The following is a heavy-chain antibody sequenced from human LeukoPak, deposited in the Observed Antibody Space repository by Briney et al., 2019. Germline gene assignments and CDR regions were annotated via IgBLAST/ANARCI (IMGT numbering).Heavy chain of an antibody. Sequence: GGSLRLSCAASGFRFTGFWMSWVRQAPGKGPEWVANINQESTETYYVDSVRGRFTISRDNAKNSLSLQMNSLRVEDTAVYYCAREVYCSFGYWGQGNLVTVSS. CDR3: AREVYCSFGY. D-gene: IGHD2-8*02. CDR1: GFRFTGFW. V-gene: IGHV3-7*01. J-gene: IGHJ4*02. CDR2: INQESTET.